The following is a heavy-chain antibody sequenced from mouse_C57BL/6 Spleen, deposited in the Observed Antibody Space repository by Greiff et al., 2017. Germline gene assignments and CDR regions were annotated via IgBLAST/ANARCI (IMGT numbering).Heavy chain of an antibody. CDR1: GFSLTSYG. CDR3: AKHGYGWYFDV. Sequence: QVQLKESGPGLVAPSQSLSITCTVSGFSLTSYGVSWVRPPPGKGLEWLGVIWGDGCTNYHSAPISRLYISKDNSKIQLFLKLNSLLTDYTATYYCAKHGYGWYFDVGGTGTTVTVSS. CDR2: IWGDGCT. V-gene: IGHV2-3*01. D-gene: IGHD2-2*01. J-gene: IGHJ1*03.